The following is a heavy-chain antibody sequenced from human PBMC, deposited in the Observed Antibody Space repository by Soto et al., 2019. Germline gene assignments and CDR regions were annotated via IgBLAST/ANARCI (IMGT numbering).Heavy chain of an antibody. CDR3: ARHVPNYYDSSGYYPTWDG. J-gene: IGHJ6*02. CDR1: GYSFTSYW. CDR2: IDPSDSYT. V-gene: IGHV5-10-1*01. Sequence: GESLKISCKGSGYSFTSYWISWVRQMPGKGLEWMGRIDPSDSYTNYSPSFQGHVTISADKSISTAYLQWSSLKASDTAMYYCARHVPNYYDSSGYYPTWDGWGQGNTVTFSS. D-gene: IGHD3-22*01.